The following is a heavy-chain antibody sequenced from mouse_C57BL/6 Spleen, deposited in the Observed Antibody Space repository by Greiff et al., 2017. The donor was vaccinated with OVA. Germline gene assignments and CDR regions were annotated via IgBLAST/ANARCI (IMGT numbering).Heavy chain of an antibody. J-gene: IGHJ2*01. V-gene: IGHV5-9-1*02. CDR2: ISSGGDYI. Sequence: EVKLVESGEGLVKPGGSLKLSCAASGFTFSSYAMSWVRQTPEKRLEWVAYISSGGDYIYYADTVKGRFTISRDNARNTLYLQMSSLKSEDTAMYYCTRDGGDVGYFDYWGQGTTLTVSS. CDR1: GFTFSSYA. D-gene: IGHD2-3*01. CDR3: TRDGGDVGYFDY.